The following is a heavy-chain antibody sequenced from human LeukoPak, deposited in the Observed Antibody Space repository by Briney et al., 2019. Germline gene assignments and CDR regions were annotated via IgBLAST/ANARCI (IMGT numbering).Heavy chain of an antibody. Sequence: PSETLSLTCTVSGGSISSYYWSWIRQPPGKGLEWIGSIYYSGSTYYNPSLKSRVTISVDTSKNQFSLKLRSVTAADTAVYYCGSRSTYYYGSGSYYWSYWGQGTLVTVSS. CDR2: IYYSGST. V-gene: IGHV4-59*05. J-gene: IGHJ4*02. D-gene: IGHD3-10*01. CDR1: GGSISSYY. CDR3: GSRSTYYYGSGSYYWSY.